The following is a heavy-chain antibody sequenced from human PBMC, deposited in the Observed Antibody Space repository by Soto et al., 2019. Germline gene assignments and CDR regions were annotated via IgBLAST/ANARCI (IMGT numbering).Heavy chain of an antibody. Sequence: EVQLVESGGGLVQPGGSLRLSCAASGFTFSSYSMNWVRQAPGKGLEWVSYISSSSSTIYYADSVKGRFTISRDNAKNSLYLQMNSLRAEDTAVYYCARDLHISFLYYWGQGTLVTVSS. J-gene: IGHJ4*02. V-gene: IGHV3-48*01. CDR2: ISSSSSTI. CDR3: ARDLHISFLYY. D-gene: IGHD3-16*02. CDR1: GFTFSSYS.